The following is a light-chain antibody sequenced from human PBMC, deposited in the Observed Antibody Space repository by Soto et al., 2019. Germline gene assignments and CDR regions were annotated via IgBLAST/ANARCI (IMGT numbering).Light chain of an antibody. CDR1: RSLTRW. CDR2: ETS. Sequence: DIRMSQSPSTLSASVGDRVTITCRASRSLTRWLAWYQQKPGRAPPLLSYETSILQSGVPSRFSRSLSGTYFTLTISCVQPVEIATYYCQQFITCWSFGQGNRV. CDR3: QQFITCWS. J-gene: IGKJ1*01. V-gene: IGKV1-5*03.